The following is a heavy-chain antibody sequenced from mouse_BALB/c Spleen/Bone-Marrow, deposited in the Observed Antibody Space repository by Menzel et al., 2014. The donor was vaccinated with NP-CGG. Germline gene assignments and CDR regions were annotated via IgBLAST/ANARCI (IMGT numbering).Heavy chain of an antibody. Sequence: EVKLVESGGGLVQPGGSLRLSCATSGFTFTDYYMSWVRQPPGKALEWLGFIRNKANRYTTEYSASVQGRFTISRDNSQSILYIQMNTLRVEDSATYYCARFYYGSGCYYALDYWGQGTSVTVSS. D-gene: IGHD1-1*01. J-gene: IGHJ4*01. CDR2: IRNKANRYTT. CDR1: GFTFTDYY. CDR3: ARFYYGSGCYYALDY. V-gene: IGHV7-3*02.